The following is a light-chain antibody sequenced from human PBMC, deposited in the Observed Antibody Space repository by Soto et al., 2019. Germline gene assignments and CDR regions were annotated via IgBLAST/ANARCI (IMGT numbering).Light chain of an antibody. Sequence: DIQMTQSPSSLSASVGDRVTITCQASQDISNCLNWYQQKPGQAPKLLISDASILETGVPSRFRGRGSGTDFTLTIRGLHPEDVATFYCQQCDSLPLTFGGGTRVQIK. V-gene: IGKV1-33*01. CDR3: QQCDSLPLT. CDR1: QDISNC. J-gene: IGKJ4*01. CDR2: DAS.